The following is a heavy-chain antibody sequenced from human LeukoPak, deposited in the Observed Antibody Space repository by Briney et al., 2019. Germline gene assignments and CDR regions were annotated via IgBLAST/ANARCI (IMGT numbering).Heavy chain of an antibody. Sequence: PGGSLKLSCAASGFTFSGSAMHWVRQASGKGLEWVGRIRSKANSYATAYAASVKGRFTISRDDSKNTAYLQMNSLKTEDTAVYYCRVVTRVFDYWGQGTLVTVSS. CDR2: IRSKANSYAT. CDR1: GFTFSGSA. D-gene: IGHD4-23*01. J-gene: IGHJ4*02. CDR3: RVVTRVFDY. V-gene: IGHV3-73*01.